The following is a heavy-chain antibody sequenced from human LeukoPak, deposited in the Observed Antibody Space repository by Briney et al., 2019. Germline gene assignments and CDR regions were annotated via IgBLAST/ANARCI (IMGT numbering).Heavy chain of an antibody. D-gene: IGHD1-26*01. J-gene: IGHJ4*02. CDR3: ARYFRADSGNYYRSFDY. CDR2: IKEDGSEK. V-gene: IGHV3-7*05. Sequence: GGSLRLSCAVSGFTFSDNWMSWVRQAPGKGLEWVANIKEDGSEKNDVDSVKGRFTISRDNAKNSLYLQMNSLRAEDTAVYYCARYFRADSGNYYRSFDYWGQGTLVTVSS. CDR1: GFTFSDNW.